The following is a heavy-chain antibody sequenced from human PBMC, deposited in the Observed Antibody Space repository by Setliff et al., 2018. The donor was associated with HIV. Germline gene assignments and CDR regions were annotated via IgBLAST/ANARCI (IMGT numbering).Heavy chain of an antibody. CDR3: AGLDSADYFVGVLNF. Sequence: KTSETLSLTCAVSGGSINSGSIYWSWVRRPAGGGLEWIGHMHANGLTTYNPSLRSRAAISMETSENQFSLRLSAVTAADSAIYYCAGLDSADYFVGVLNFWGQGTRVTVSS. J-gene: IGHJ4*03. D-gene: IGHD3-22*01. CDR1: GGSINSGSIY. V-gene: IGHV4-61*09. CDR2: MHANGLT.